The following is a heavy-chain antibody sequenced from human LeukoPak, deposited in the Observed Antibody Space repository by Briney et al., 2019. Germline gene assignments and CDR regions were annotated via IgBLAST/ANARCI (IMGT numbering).Heavy chain of an antibody. CDR1: GYSFTSYW. Sequence: GESLKISCKGSGYSFTSYWIGWVRQMPGKGLEWMGMIYPGDSDTRYSPSFQGQVTISADKSISTAYLQWSSLKASDTAMYYCARGHSLLWFGESIFDWFDPWGQGTLVTVSS. CDR3: ARGHSLLWFGESIFDWFDP. D-gene: IGHD3-10*01. V-gene: IGHV5-51*01. CDR2: IYPGDSDT. J-gene: IGHJ5*02.